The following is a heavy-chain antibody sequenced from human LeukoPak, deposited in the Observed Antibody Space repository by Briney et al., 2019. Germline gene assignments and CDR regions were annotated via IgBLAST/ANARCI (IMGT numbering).Heavy chain of an antibody. Sequence: PGGSLRLSCAASGFTFSSYSMNWVRQAPGKGLEWVSSISSSSSYIYYADSVKGRFTISRDNAKNSLYLQMNSLRDEDTAVYYCARDIVVVPAANRLDYWGQGTLVTVSS. CDR2: ISSSSSYI. V-gene: IGHV3-21*01. CDR3: ARDIVVVPAANRLDY. CDR1: GFTFSSYS. J-gene: IGHJ4*02. D-gene: IGHD2-2*01.